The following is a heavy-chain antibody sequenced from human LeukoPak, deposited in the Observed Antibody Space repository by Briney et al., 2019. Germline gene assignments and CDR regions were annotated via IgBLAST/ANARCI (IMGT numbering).Heavy chain of an antibody. V-gene: IGHV3-74*01. Sequence: GGSLRLSCAASGFTFTTYWMHWVRHAPGKGLVWVSHINSDGSITSYADSVKGRFTISRDNAKNTLYLQMNSLRAEDTAVYYCARDAVDTANAVWGQGTTVTVSS. CDR2: INSDGSIT. D-gene: IGHD5-18*01. CDR1: GFTFTTYW. CDR3: ARDAVDTANAV. J-gene: IGHJ6*02.